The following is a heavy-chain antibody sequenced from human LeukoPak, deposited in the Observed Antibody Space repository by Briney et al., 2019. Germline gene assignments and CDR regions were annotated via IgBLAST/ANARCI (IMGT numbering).Heavy chain of an antibody. J-gene: IGHJ4*02. D-gene: IGHD3-22*01. CDR3: ATIHSSGYYFDY. CDR2: FDPEDGET. Sequence: GASVKASCKVSGYTLTELSMHWVRQAPGKGLEWMGGFDPEDGETIYAQKFQGRVTMTEDTSTDTAYMELSSLRSEDTAVYYCATIHSSGYYFDYWGQGTLVTVSS. CDR1: GYTLTELS. V-gene: IGHV1-24*01.